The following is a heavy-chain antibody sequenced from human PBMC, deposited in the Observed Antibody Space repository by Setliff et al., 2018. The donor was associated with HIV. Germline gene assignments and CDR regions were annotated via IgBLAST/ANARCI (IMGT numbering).Heavy chain of an antibody. V-gene: IGHV4-59*11. Sequence: SETLSLTCTVSGASISSHYWSWIRQYPGRELEWIGYIYSTGSTNYNPSLQSLVSISMDASKNKFSLKVTSVTSAYTAVYYWAKGAGFYGDYTFDYWGQGHLVTVSS. J-gene: IGHJ4*02. CDR3: AKGAGFYGDYTFDY. CDR2: IYSTGST. D-gene: IGHD4-17*01. CDR1: GASISSHY.